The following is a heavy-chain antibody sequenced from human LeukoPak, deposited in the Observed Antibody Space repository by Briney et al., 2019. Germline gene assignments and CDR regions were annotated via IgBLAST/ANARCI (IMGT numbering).Heavy chain of an antibody. CDR2: IYYSGST. CDR1: GGSISSSSYY. V-gene: IGHV4-39*07. CDR3: ARVTRGDGYVDY. Sequence: SETLSLTCTVSGGSISSSSYYWGWIRQPPGKGLEGIGSIYYSGSTYYNPSLKSRVTISVDTSKNQFSLKLSSVTAADTAVYYCARVTRGDGYVDYWGQGTLVTVSS. J-gene: IGHJ4*02. D-gene: IGHD5-24*01.